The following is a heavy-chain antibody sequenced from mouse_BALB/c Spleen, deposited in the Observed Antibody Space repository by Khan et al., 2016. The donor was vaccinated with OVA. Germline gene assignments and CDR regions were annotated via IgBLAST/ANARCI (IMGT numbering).Heavy chain of an antibody. J-gene: IGHJ2*01. CDR2: ISYSGNT. Sequence: EVQLQESGPGLVKPSQSLSLICTVTGYSITSDYAWNWIRQFPGNKLEWMGFISYSGNTKYNPSLKSRISITRDTSKNQFFLQLNSVTTEDTAPYYCARVYGGDFDYWGQGTTLTVSS. D-gene: IGHD1-1*01. CDR3: ARVYGGDFDY. CDR1: GYSITSDYA. V-gene: IGHV3-2*02.